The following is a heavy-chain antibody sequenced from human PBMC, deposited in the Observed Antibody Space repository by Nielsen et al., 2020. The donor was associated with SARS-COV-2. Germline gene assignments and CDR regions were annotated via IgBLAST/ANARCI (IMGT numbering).Heavy chain of an antibody. V-gene: IGHV1-8*01. J-gene: IGHJ4*02. CDR2: IDPNNGNT. CDR1: GYTFNNYD. CDR3: ARGAGDVRY. D-gene: IGHD1-26*01. Sequence: ASVKVSCKASGYTFNNYDINWVRQATGQGLEWMGWIDPNNGNTGYTQKFQGRVTMTRDTSISTAYMELSSLRSEDTAVYYCARGAGDVRYWGQGTLVTVSS.